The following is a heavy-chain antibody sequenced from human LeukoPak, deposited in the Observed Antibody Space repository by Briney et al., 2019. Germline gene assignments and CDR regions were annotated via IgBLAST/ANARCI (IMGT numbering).Heavy chain of an antibody. Sequence: SETLSLTCTVSGGSISSYYWSWIRQPPGKGLEWIGYIYYSGSTNYNPSLKSRVTISVDTSKNQFSLKLSSVTAADTAVYYCARRGTDGYCSSTSCYEFDYWGQGTLVTVSS. V-gene: IGHV4-59*01. CDR2: IYYSGST. J-gene: IGHJ4*02. D-gene: IGHD2-2*03. CDR3: ARRGTDGYCSSTSCYEFDY. CDR1: GGSISSYY.